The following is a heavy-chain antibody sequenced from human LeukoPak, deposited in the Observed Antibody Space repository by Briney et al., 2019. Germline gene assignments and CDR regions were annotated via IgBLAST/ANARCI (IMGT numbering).Heavy chain of an antibody. J-gene: IGHJ4*02. D-gene: IGHD3-22*01. CDR1: GFTFSRFP. Sequence: GGSLRLSCAASGFTFSRFPISWVRQAPGTGLEWVSAISGSGSGIYYADSVKGRFTISRDNSKNTLYLQMNSLRAEDTAVYYCAQSQEDDSSGYYYSNFDYWGQGTLVTVSS. CDR2: ISGSGSGI. CDR3: AQSQEDDSSGYYYSNFDY. V-gene: IGHV3-23*01.